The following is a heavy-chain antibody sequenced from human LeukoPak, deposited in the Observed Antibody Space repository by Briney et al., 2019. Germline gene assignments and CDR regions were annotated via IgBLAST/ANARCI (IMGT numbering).Heavy chain of an antibody. Sequence: SVKVSCKASGGTFSSYAISWVRQAPGQGLEWMGGIIPIFGTANYAQKLQGRVTMTTDTSTSTAYMELRSLRSDDTAVYYCARYDGYSSSWGFDYWGQGTLVTVSS. CDR2: IIPIFGTA. CDR1: GGTFSSYA. V-gene: IGHV1-69*05. J-gene: IGHJ4*02. D-gene: IGHD6-13*01. CDR3: ARYDGYSSSWGFDY.